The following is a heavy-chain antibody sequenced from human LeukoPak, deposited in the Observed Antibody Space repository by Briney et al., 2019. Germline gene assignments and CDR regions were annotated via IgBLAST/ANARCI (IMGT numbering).Heavy chain of an antibody. CDR1: GFTCSSYW. CDR3: AREIVGAIKSYFDY. Sequence: GGSLRLFCTACGFTCSSYWMRWVRGARGEGVEGVANIRQDGGLIHCVDSVKGRFLMCRVNAEIFLYLQMNSLRAEDTALFYCAREIVGAIKSYFDYWGQGTLVTASS. D-gene: IGHD1-26*01. J-gene: IGHJ4*02. V-gene: IGHV3-7*01. CDR2: IRQDGGLI.